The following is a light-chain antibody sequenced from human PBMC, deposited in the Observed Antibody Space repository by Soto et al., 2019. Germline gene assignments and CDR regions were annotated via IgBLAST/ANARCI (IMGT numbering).Light chain of an antibody. V-gene: IGKV1-5*03. CDR3: QQYNDYSWT. CDR2: KAS. J-gene: IGKJ1*01. CDR1: QSTGIR. Sequence: IQMTQSPSPLSATVGDRVAITCRASQSTGIRLAWYQQKPGKATRFLMYKASSLESGVPSRFSGSGYGTEFPLTISSLQPDDFATYYCQQYNDYSWTFGQGTKVEIK.